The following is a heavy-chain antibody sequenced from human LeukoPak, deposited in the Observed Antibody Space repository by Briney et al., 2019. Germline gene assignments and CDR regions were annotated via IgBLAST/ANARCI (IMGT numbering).Heavy chain of an antibody. CDR3: ARGMAAAGNY. J-gene: IGHJ4*02. Sequence: SETLSLTCTVSGGSISSSSYYWGWTRQPPGKGLEWIGSIYYSGSTYYNPSLKSRVTISVDTSKNQFSLKLSSVTAADTAVYYCARGMAAAGNYWGQGTLVTVSS. D-gene: IGHD6-13*01. V-gene: IGHV4-39*07. CDR2: IYYSGST. CDR1: GGSISSSSYY.